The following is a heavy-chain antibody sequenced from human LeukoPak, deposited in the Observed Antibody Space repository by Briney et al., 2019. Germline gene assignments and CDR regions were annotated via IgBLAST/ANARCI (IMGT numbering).Heavy chain of an antibody. Sequence: GGSLRLSCAASGFTFSSYAMHWVRQAPGKGLEWVAVISYDGSNKYYADSVKGRFTISRDNSKNTLYLQMNSLRAEDTAVYYCARVGNLGSSGWYLGPAHDYWGQGTLVTVSS. CDR2: ISYDGSNK. CDR1: GFTFSSYA. J-gene: IGHJ4*02. CDR3: ARVGNLGSSGWYLGPAHDY. D-gene: IGHD6-19*01. V-gene: IGHV3-30*04.